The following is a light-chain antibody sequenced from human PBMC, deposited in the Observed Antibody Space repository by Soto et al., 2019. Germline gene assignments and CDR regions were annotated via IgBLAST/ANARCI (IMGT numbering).Light chain of an antibody. V-gene: IGKV3-20*01. CDR3: QQHGTSPIT. J-gene: IGKJ5*01. Sequence: EIVMTQSPATLSVSPGEGATLSCRASQSVGRDLAWYQQKPGQAPRLLISGASNRATGIPDRFSGSGSGTDFTLTISRLEPEDFAVYYCQQHGTSPITFGQGTRLEIK. CDR2: GAS. CDR1: QSVGRD.